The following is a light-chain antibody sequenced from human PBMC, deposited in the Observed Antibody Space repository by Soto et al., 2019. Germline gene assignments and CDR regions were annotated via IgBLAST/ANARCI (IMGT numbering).Light chain of an antibody. V-gene: IGLV2-14*03. Sequence: QTVVTQPASVSGSPGQSITISCTGTSSDVGGYDHVSWYQQHPGKAPKLIIYDVTVRPSGISPRFSGSKSDNTASLAVSGLQPEDEADYYCSSYTNKDTLLFGGGTKVTVL. J-gene: IGLJ3*02. CDR2: DVT. CDR1: SSDVGGYDH. CDR3: SSYTNKDTLL.